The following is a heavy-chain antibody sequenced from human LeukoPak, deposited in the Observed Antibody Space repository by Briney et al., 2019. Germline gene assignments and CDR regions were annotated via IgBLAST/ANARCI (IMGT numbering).Heavy chain of an antibody. CDR3: ARGPDYYGSGSYSHYYYYGMDV. D-gene: IGHD3-10*01. V-gene: IGHV1-8*01. CDR1: GSTFTSYD. J-gene: IGHJ6*02. CDR2: LNPNSGNT. Sequence: ASVKVSFKASGSTFTSYDINRGRQATGRGLGWMGWLNPNSGNTGYPQKFQGRVTMTRNTSISTAYMELNSLRSEDTAVYYCARGPDYYGSGSYSHYYYYGMDVWGQGTTVTVSS.